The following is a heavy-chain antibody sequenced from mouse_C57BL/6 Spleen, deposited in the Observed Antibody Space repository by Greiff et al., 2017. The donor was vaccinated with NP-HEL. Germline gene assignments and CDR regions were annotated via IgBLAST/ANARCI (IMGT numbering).Heavy chain of an antibody. V-gene: IGHV5-6*01. CDR2: ISSGGSYT. CDR1: GFTFSSYG. J-gene: IGHJ2*01. CDR3: ARQRSYYSNTYYFDY. Sequence: DVHLVESGGDLVKPGGSLKLSCAASGFTFSSYGMSWVRQTPDKRLEWVATISSGGSYTYYPDSVKGRFTISRDNAKNTLYLQMSSLKSEDTAMYYCARQRSYYSNTYYFDYWGQGTTLTVSS. D-gene: IGHD2-5*01.